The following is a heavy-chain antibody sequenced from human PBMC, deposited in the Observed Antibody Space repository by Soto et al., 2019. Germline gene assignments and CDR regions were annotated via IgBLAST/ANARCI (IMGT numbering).Heavy chain of an antibody. CDR1: GVTFGSYG. V-gene: IGHV3-30*18. Sequence: PGGSLRLSCAAAGVTFGSYGMHRVRQAPGKGLEWVAVISYDGSNKYYADSVKGRFTISRDNSKNTLYLQMNSLRAEDTAVYYCAKGLGYSYGKYYYYYGMDVWGQGTTVTVSS. CDR3: AKGLGYSYGKYYYYYGMDV. CDR2: ISYDGSNK. J-gene: IGHJ6*02. D-gene: IGHD5-18*01.